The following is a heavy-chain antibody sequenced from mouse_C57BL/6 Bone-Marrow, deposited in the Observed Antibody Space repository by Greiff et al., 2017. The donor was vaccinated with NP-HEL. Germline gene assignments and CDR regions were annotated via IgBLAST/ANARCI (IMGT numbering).Heavy chain of an antibody. J-gene: IGHJ2*01. CDR3: TTGGLVPYFDY. D-gene: IGHD3-3*01. Sequence: EVQLQQSGAELVRPGASVKLSCTASGFNITDYYMHWVKQRPEQGLEWIGRIDPEDGDTEYAPKFQGKATMTADTSSNTAYLQLSSLTSEDTAVYYCTTGGLVPYFDYWGQGTTLTVSS. V-gene: IGHV14-1*01. CDR2: IDPEDGDT. CDR1: GFNITDYY.